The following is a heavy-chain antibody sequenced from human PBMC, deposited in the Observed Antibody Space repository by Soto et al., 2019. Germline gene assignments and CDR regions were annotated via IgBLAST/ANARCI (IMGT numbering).Heavy chain of an antibody. CDR2: IYWNDDK. CDR1: GFSFSTSGVG. V-gene: IGHV2-5*01. J-gene: IGHJ5*02. D-gene: IGHD1-26*01. CDR3: VHSPMPSDGYYWMGCFDP. Sequence: QITLKESGPTLVKPTQTLTLTCTFSGFSFSTSGVGVGWIRQSPGKAPEWLALIYWNDDKRYSPSLKNRLTIIKDTPKKQVVLSMTNMDPVDTGTYYCVHSPMPSDGYYWMGCFDPWGQGIPVIVSS.